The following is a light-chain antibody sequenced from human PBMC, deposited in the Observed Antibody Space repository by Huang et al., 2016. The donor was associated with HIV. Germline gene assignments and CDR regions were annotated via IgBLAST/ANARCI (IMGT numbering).Light chain of an antibody. CDR2: AAS. V-gene: IGKV1-39*01. J-gene: IGKJ1*01. CDR1: QSISSH. CDR3: QQSYSTPWT. Sequence: DIQMTQSPSSLSASVGDRVTITCRAGQSISSHLNWYQQKPGKAPKLLIYAASSLQSGVPSRFSGSGSGTDFTLTISSLQPEDFATYHCQQSYSTPWTFGQGTKVEIK.